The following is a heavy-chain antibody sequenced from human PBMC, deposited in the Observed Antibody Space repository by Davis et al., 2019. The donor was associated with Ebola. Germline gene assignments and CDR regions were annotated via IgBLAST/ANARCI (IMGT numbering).Heavy chain of an antibody. CDR2: ISSSSSTI. CDR1: GFTFSSYS. CDR3: ARDLWFGESNGVIDY. J-gene: IGHJ4*02. D-gene: IGHD3-10*01. V-gene: IGHV3-48*02. Sequence: GESLKISCAASGFTFSSYSMNWVRQAPGKGLEWVSYISSSSSTIYYADSVKGRFTISRDNAKNSLYLQMNSLRDEDTAVYYCARDLWFGESNGVIDYWGQGTLVTVSS.